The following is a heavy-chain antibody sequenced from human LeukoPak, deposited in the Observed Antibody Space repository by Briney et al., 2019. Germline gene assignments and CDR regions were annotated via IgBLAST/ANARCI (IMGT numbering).Heavy chain of an antibody. Sequence: PMASVKVSCKASGYTFTSYGISWVRQAPGQGLEWMGWISAYNGNTNYAQKLQGRVTMTRDTSTSTVYMELSSLRSEDTAVYYCARVLENTVAWYFGYYYYGMDVWGQGTTVTVSS. CDR3: ARVLENTVAWYFGYYYYGMDV. CDR1: GYTFTSYG. CDR2: ISAYNGNT. J-gene: IGHJ6*02. D-gene: IGHD5-12*01. V-gene: IGHV1-18*01.